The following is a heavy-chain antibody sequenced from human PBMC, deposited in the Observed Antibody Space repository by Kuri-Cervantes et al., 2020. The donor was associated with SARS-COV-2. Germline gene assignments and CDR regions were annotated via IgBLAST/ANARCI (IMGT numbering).Heavy chain of an antibody. Sequence: LSLTCAASGFTFSSYGMHWVRLAPGKGLEWVAFISYDGSNEYYADSVRGRFTISRDNSNNTLYLQVNSLRAEDTALYYCAKDRVGVLDSWGQGTQVTVSS. CDR1: GFTFSSYG. CDR2: ISYDGSNE. D-gene: IGHD2-21*01. J-gene: IGHJ5*01. V-gene: IGHV3-30*18. CDR3: AKDRVGVLDS.